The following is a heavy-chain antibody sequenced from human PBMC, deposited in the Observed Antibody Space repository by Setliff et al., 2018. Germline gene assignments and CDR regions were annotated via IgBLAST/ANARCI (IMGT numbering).Heavy chain of an antibody. D-gene: IGHD3-10*01. CDR2: IYYSGST. V-gene: IGHV4-39*07. Sequence: SETLSLTCTVSGGSISSSSYYWGWIRQPPGKGLEWIGSIYYSGSTYYNPSLKSRVTISVDTSKNQFSLKLSSVTAADTAVYYCARGELFAWFDPWGQGTLVTVS. CDR1: GGSISSSSYY. CDR3: ARGELFAWFDP. J-gene: IGHJ5*02.